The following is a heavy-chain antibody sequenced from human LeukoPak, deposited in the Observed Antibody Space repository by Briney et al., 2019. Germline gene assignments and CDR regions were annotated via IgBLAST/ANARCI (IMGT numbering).Heavy chain of an antibody. CDR3: ARGGGSGWYNDY. CDR1: GFTFSSSS. CDR2: ITRQSTYI. J-gene: IGHJ4*02. V-gene: IGHV3-21*01. D-gene: IGHD6-19*01. Sequence: GGSLRLSCAASGFTFSSSSLNWVRQAPGKGLEWVSSITRQSTYIYYADSVKGRFTISRDNAKNSLYLQMNSLRDEDTAVYYCARGGGSGWYNDYWGQGTLVTVSS.